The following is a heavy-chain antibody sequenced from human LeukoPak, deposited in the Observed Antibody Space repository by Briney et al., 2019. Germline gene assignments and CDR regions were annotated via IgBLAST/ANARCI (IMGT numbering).Heavy chain of an antibody. CDR3: ASIAVDPPAWFDP. V-gene: IGHV4-34*01. D-gene: IGHD6-19*01. Sequence: PSETLSLTCAVYGGSFSGYYWSWIRQPPGKGLEWIGEINHSGSTNYNPSLKSRVTISVDTSKNQFSLKLSSVTAADTAVYYCASIAVDPPAWFDPWGQGTLVTVSS. CDR2: INHSGST. CDR1: GGSFSGYY. J-gene: IGHJ5*02.